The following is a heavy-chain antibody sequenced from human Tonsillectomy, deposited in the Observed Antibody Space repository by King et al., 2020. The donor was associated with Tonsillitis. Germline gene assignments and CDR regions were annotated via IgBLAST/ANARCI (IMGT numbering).Heavy chain of an antibody. CDR1: GGSISSYY. Sequence: LQLQESGPGLVKPSETLSLTCTVSGGSISSYYWSWIRQPPGRGLEWIGYIYYSGSTNYNPSLKSRVTISVDTSKNQFSLKLSSVTAADTAVYYCARGSAGPWFWEDVYYYFDYWGQGTLVTVSS. CDR3: ARGSAGPWFWEDVYYYFDY. D-gene: IGHD3-10*01. CDR2: IYYSGST. J-gene: IGHJ4*02. V-gene: IGHV4-59*01.